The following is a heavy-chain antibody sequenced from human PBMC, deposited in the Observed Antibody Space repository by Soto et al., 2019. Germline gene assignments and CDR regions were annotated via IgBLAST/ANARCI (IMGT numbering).Heavy chain of an antibody. V-gene: IGHV1-69*12. Sequence: QVQLVQSGAEVKKPGSSVKVSCKASGGSLSNYGISWVRQAPGQGLEWMGAIIPVFGTPNYAQKFQDRVTITADECTTTVYMEVRSVTSEASAVYYCARGDATKIVVTTYYAMDVWGQGTTVTVSS. J-gene: IGHJ6*02. CDR1: GGSLSNYG. D-gene: IGHD3-22*01. CDR3: ARGDATKIVVTTYYAMDV. CDR2: IIPVFGTP.